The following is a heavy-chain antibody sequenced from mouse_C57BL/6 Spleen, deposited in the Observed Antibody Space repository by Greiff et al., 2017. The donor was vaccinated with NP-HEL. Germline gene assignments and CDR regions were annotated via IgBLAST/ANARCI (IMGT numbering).Heavy chain of an antibody. V-gene: IGHV1-50*01. J-gene: IGHJ1*03. Sequence: VKLSCKASGYTFTSYWMQWVKQRPGQGLEWIGEIDPSDSYTNYNQKFKGKATLTVDTSSSTAYMQLSSLTSEDSAVYYCAGVYFDVWGTGTTVTVSS. CDR1: GYTFTSYW. CDR3: AGVYFDV. CDR2: IDPSDSYT.